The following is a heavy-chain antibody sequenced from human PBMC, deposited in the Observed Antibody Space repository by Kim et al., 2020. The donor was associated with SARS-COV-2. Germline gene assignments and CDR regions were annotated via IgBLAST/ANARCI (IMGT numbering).Heavy chain of an antibody. J-gene: IGHJ3*02. V-gene: IGHV3-49*04. CDR2: IRSTAYGGTT. CDR1: GFTFGDYA. D-gene: IGHD6-19*01. CDR3: TRGVSSGWSAGAFDI. Sequence: GGSLRLSCTASGFTFGDYAMSWVRQAPGKGLEWVGFIRSTAYGGTTENAASVKGRFTISRDDSKSIAYLQMNSLKIEDTAVYYCTRGVSSGWSAGAFDI.